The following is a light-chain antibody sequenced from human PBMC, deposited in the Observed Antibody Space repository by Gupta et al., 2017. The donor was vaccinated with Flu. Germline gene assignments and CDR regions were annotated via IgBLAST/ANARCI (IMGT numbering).Light chain of an antibody. CDR3: AAWDDILSGPGV. CDR1: SSNIGSNY. J-gene: IGLJ3*02. Sequence: QSVLTQPPSASGTPGQRVTISCSGSSSNIGSNYVYWYQQFPGTAPKLLIYRNNQRPSGVPDRFSGSKSGTSASLAISGLQSEDEADYYCAAWDDILSGPGVVGGGTKLTVL. V-gene: IGLV1-47*01. CDR2: RNN.